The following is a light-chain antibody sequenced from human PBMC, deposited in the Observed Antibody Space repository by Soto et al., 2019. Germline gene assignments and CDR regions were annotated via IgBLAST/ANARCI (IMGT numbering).Light chain of an antibody. CDR2: KVS. CDR1: QSLIHSDGDTY. Sequence: DVVMTQSPLSLPVTLGQPASISCRSSQSLIHSDGDTYLNWFQQRPGQSPRRLIYKVSDRDSGVPDRLSGSGSGTYFKLKISRVEAEDVGVYYCMQGTHWQWTFGQGTEVEIK. V-gene: IGKV2-30*02. J-gene: IGKJ1*01. CDR3: MQGTHWQWT.